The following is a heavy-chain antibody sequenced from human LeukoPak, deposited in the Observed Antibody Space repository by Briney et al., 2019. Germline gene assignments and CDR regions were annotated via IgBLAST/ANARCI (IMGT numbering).Heavy chain of an antibody. J-gene: IGHJ4*02. CDR2: ISSSSSTI. CDR1: GFTFSSYS. Sequence: GGSLRLSCAASGFTFSSYSMNWVRQAPGKGLEWVSYISSSSSTIYYADSVKGRFTISRDNAKNSLYLQMNSLRAEDTAVYYCAREDRELPDCGGQGTLVTVSA. D-gene: IGHD1-26*01. V-gene: IGHV3-48*04. CDR3: AREDRELPDC.